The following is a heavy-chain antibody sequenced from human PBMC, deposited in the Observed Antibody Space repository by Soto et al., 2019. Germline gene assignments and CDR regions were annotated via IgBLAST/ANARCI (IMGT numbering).Heavy chain of an antibody. D-gene: IGHD3-22*01. V-gene: IGHV4-4*02. J-gene: IGHJ4*02. CDR3: ARLIYDSRLNYLYFDS. Sequence: SETLSLTCDVSGVSISSGNWWSCVRQPPGKELEWIGEVYRDGSANFHPSLERRVTISVDTSKNQFSLRLSSVTAADTAIYYCARLIYDSRLNYLYFDSWGQGMLVTVYS. CDR1: GVSISSGNW. CDR2: VYRDGSA.